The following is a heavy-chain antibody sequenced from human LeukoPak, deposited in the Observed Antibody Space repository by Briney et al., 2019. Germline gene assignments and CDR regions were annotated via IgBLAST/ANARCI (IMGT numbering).Heavy chain of an antibody. D-gene: IGHD2-2*01. CDR3: ARGQYCSSTSCYSDY. CDR2: IYYSGST. Sequence: PETLSLTCTVSGGSISSYYWSWIRQPPGKGLEWIGYIYYSGSTNYNPSLKSRVTISVDTSKNQFSLKLSSVTAADTAVYYCARGQYCSSTSCYSDYWGQGTLVTVSS. J-gene: IGHJ4*02. CDR1: GGSISSYY. V-gene: IGHV4-59*01.